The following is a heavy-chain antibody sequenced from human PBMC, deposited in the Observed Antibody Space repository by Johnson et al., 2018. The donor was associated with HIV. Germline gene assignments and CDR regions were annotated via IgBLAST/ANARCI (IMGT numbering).Heavy chain of an antibody. CDR2: ISGRAGRT. CDR1: GFTFSNYA. V-gene: IGHV3-23*04. D-gene: IGHD3-16*02. Sequence: VQLVESGGALVLPGGSLRLSCAASGFTFSNYAMSWVRQAPGKGLQWVSTISGRAGRTDYADSVKGRFTLSRDNSKNTLYLQMNSLRAEDTAVYYCARGAIAFGGVIGGDDAFDIWGQGTMVTVSS. CDR3: ARGAIAFGGVIGGDDAFDI. J-gene: IGHJ3*02.